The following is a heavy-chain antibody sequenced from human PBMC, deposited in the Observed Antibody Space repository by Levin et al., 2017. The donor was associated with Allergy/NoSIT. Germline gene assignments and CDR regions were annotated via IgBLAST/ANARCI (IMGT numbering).Heavy chain of an antibody. CDR3: ARDAKYVPDY. D-gene: IGHD2-2*01. Sequence: ASVKVSCKASGYSFTSYGISWVRQAPGQGLEWMGWIHAYDGNTHFAQKFQGRVALTTDTSATTAYMELRSLRSDDTAVYYCARDAKYVPDYWGQGTLVTVPS. V-gene: IGHV1-18*01. CDR1: GYSFTSYG. J-gene: IGHJ4*02. CDR2: IHAYDGNT.